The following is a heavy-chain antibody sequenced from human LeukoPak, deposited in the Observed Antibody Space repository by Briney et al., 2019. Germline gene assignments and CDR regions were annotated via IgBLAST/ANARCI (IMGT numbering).Heavy chain of an antibody. V-gene: IGHV3-21*01. CDR1: GFTFSSYS. J-gene: IGHJ4*02. CDR2: ISSSSSYI. Sequence: GGSLRLSCAASGFTFSSYSMNWVRQAPGKGLEWVSSISSSSSYIYYADSVKGRFTISRDNAKNSLYLQMNSLRAEDTAVYYCARGWSGGAHFDYWGQGTLVTVSS. D-gene: IGHD3-10*01. CDR3: ARGWSGGAHFDY.